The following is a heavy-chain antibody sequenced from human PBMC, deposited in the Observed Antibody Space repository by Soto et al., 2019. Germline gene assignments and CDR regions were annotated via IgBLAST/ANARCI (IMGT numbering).Heavy chain of an antibody. D-gene: IGHD4-17*01. CDR1: GFTFNSYG. J-gene: IGHJ4*02. CDR3: AKGFFPLLYHGDSLDF. CDR2: ISVDGNNK. Sequence: QVQLVESGGGVVQPGRSLRLSCAASGFTFNSYGMHWVRQAPGKGLEWVAIISVDGNNKYYTDSVKGRFTISRDNSKNTLFLQMNSLRAEDTAVYYCAKGFFPLLYHGDSLDFWGQGTLVTVSS. V-gene: IGHV3-30*18.